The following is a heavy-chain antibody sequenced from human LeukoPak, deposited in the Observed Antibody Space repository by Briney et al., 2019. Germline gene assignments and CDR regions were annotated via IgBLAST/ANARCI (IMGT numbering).Heavy chain of an antibody. J-gene: IGHJ4*02. CDR2: IKSKTDGGTT. CDR1: GFTFSNAW. D-gene: IGHD2-2*01. CDR3: TRAGDIVVVPAASYAGY. Sequence: PGGSLRLSCAASGFTFSNAWMSWVRQAPGKGLEWVGRIKSKTDGGTTDYAAPVKGRFTISRDDSKNTPYLQMNSLKTEDTAVYYCTRAGDIVVVPAASYAGYWGQGTLVTVSS. V-gene: IGHV3-15*01.